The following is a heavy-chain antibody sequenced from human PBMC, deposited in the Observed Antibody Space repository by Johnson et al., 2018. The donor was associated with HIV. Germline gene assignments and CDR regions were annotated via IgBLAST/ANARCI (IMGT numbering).Heavy chain of an antibody. J-gene: IGHJ3*02. Sequence: QVQLVESGGGVVQPGRSLRLSCAASRFTFSSYAMHWVRQAPGKGLEWVAVISYDGSNKYYADSVKGRFTISRDNSKNTLYLQMNSLRAEDTAVYYCAREPPVEMATHDAFDIWGQGTMVTVSS. D-gene: IGHD5-24*01. CDR1: RFTFSSYA. V-gene: IGHV3-30-3*01. CDR3: AREPPVEMATHDAFDI. CDR2: ISYDGSNK.